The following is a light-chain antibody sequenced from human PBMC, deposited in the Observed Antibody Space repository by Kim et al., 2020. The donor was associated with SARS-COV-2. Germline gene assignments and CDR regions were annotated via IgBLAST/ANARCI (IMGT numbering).Light chain of an antibody. J-gene: IGLJ1*01. CDR1: SSDVGSYNL. CDR3: CSYAGGSTYV. Sequence: QSALTQPASVSGSPGQSITISCTGSSSDVGSYNLVSWYQQHPGKAPKVMIYEGSKRPSGVSNRFSGSKSGNTASLTISGLQAEDEADYYCCSYAGGSTYVFGTGTKVTVL. V-gene: IGLV2-23*01. CDR2: EGS.